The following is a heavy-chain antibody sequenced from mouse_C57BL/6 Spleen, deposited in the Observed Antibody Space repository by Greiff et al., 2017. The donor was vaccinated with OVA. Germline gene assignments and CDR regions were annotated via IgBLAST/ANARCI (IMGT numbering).Heavy chain of an antibody. Sequence: VQLKESGAELVKPGASVKLSCTASGFNIKDYYMHWVKQRTEQGLEWIGRIDPEDGETKYASKFQGKATITADTSSNTAYLQLSSLTSEDTAVYDSAKVYITTVVATDWYFDVWGTGATVTVSS. CDR1: GFNIKDYY. CDR3: AKVYITTVVATDWYFDV. CDR2: IDPEDGET. D-gene: IGHD1-1*01. V-gene: IGHV14-2*01. J-gene: IGHJ1*03.